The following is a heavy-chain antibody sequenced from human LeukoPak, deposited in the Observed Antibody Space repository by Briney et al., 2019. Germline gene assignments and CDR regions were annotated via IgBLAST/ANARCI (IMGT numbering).Heavy chain of an antibody. J-gene: IGHJ5*02. D-gene: IGHD1-26*01. V-gene: IGHV3-53*01. CDR1: GFTVSSNY. CDR3: AKEVYYNWFDP. Sequence: PGGSLRLSCAASGFTVSSNYMSWVRQAPGKGLEWVSLIYGGSTYYADSVKGRFTISRDNSKNTLYLQMNSLRSDDTAVYYCAKEVYYNWFDPWGQGTLVTVSS. CDR2: IYGGST.